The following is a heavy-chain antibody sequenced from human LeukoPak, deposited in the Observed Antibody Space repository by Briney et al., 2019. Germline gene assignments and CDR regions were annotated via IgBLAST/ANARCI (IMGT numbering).Heavy chain of an antibody. D-gene: IGHD4-23*01. J-gene: IGHJ4*02. CDR2: IYYSGST. CDR3: ASLDYGGNSNY. CDR1: GGSISSYY. V-gene: IGHV4-59*01. Sequence: MPSQTLSLTCTVSGGSISSYYWSWIRQPPGKGLEWIWYIYYSGSTNYNPSLKSRVTISVDTSKNQFSLKLSSVTAANTAVYYCASLDYGGNSNYWGQGTLVTVSS.